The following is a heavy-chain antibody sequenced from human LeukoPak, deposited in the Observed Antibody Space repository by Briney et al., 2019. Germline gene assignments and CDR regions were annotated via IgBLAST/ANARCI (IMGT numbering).Heavy chain of an antibody. Sequence: MSSETLSLTCAVSGYSISSGYYWGWIRQPPGKGLEWIGSIYHSGSTYYNPSLKSRVTISVDTSKNQFSLKLSSVTAADTAVYYCASEGYLWSEADYWGQGTLVTVSS. CDR3: ASEGYLWSEADY. J-gene: IGHJ4*02. CDR1: GYSISSGYY. V-gene: IGHV4-38-2*01. D-gene: IGHD3-3*01. CDR2: IYHSGST.